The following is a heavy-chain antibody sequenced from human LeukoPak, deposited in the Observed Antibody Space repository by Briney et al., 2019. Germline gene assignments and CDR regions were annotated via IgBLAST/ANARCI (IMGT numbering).Heavy chain of an antibody. Sequence: GESLKISCKGSGYSFTSYWIGWVRQMPGKGLEWMGIVYSGDSDTRYSPSFQCQVTISADKSITTAYLQWSSLKASDTAMYYCARHWPAAGFDYWGQGTLVTVSS. J-gene: IGHJ4*02. CDR3: ARHWPAAGFDY. CDR1: GYSFTSYW. CDR2: VYSGDSDT. V-gene: IGHV5-51*01. D-gene: IGHD6-13*01.